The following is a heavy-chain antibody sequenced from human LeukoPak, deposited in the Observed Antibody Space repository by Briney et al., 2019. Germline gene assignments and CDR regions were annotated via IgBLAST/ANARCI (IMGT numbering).Heavy chain of an antibody. CDR3: ARPPVATGVYDY. J-gene: IGHJ4*02. CDR2: IYYSGST. D-gene: IGHD5-12*01. Sequence: SETLSLTCTVSGGSISSSSYYWGWIRQPPGKGLEWIGSIYYSGSTYYNPSLKSRDTISVDTSKNQFSLKLSSVTAADTAVYYCARPPVATGVYDYWGQGTLVTVSS. V-gene: IGHV4-39*01. CDR1: GGSISSSSYY.